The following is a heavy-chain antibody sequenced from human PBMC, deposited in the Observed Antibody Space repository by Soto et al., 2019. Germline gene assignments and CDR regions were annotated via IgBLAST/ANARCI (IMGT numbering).Heavy chain of an antibody. D-gene: IGHD3-22*01. Sequence: SETLSLTCTVSGGSISSGGYYWSWIRQHPGKGLEWIGYIYYSGSTYYNPSLKSRVTISVDTSKNQFSLKLSSVTAADTAVYYCARREYDSSYNWLDPWGQGTLVTVSS. CDR1: GGSISSGGYY. CDR3: ARREYDSSYNWLDP. J-gene: IGHJ5*02. V-gene: IGHV4-31*03. CDR2: IYYSGST.